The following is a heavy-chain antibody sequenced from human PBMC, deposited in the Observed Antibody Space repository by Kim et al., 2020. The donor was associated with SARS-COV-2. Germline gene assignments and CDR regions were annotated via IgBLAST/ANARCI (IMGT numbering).Heavy chain of an antibody. V-gene: IGHV4-39*07. CDR1: GVSISTNYHY. CDR2: VYNRGTT. CDR3: ACNVGSTPDYYFDY. J-gene: IGHJ4*01. D-gene: IGHD1-26*01. Sequence: SETLSLTCSVSGVSISTNYHYWGWVRQPPGKGLEWIGSVYNRGTTYYNPSLKSRVTISGDTSKNQFSLNMRSVTAADTAVYDCACNVGSTPDYYFDYLG.